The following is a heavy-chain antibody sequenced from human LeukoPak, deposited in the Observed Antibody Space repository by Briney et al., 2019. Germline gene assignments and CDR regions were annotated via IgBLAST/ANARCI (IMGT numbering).Heavy chain of an antibody. V-gene: IGHV4-34*01. J-gene: IGHJ6*04. CDR3: ARGGITMVRGVSGNYYGLDV. D-gene: IGHD3-10*01. CDR1: GGSFSGYY. CDR2: INHSGST. Sequence: SETLSHTCAVYGGSFSGYYWSWIRQPPGKGLEWIGEINHSGSTNYNPSLKSRVTISVDTSKNQFSLKLSSVTAADTDVYYCARGGITMVRGVSGNYYGLDVWGKGTTVTVSS.